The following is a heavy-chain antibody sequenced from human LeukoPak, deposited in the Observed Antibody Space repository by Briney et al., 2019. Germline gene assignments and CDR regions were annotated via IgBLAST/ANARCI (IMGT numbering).Heavy chain of an antibody. CDR3: TRDSITGMGNWFDP. D-gene: IGHD1-20*01. J-gene: IGHJ5*02. Sequence: GGSLRLSCAASGFTFSIYTMNWVRQASGKGLEWVGRIRSKANSYATAYAASVKGRFTISRDDSKNTAYLQMNSLKTEDTAVYYCTRDSITGMGNWFDPWGQGTLVTVSS. CDR1: GFTFSIYT. CDR2: IRSKANSYAT. V-gene: IGHV3-73*01.